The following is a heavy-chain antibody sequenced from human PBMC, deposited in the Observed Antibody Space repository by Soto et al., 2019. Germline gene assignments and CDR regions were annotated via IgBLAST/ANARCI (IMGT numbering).Heavy chain of an antibody. CDR3: ARESRLSITIRASHYYYGMDV. J-gene: IGHJ6*02. Sequence: PSETLSLTCTVSGGSISSGDYYWSWIRQPPGKGLEWIGYIYYSGSTYYNPSLKSRVTISVDTSKNQFSLKLSSVTAADTAVYYCARESRLSITIRASHYYYGMDVWGQGTTVTVSS. V-gene: IGHV4-30-4*01. CDR2: IYYSGST. CDR1: GGSISSGDYY. D-gene: IGHD3-10*01.